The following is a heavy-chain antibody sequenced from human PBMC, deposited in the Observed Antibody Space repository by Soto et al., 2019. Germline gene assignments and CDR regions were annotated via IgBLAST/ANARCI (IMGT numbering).Heavy chain of an antibody. CDR1: GYTFTSYY. V-gene: IGHV1-46*01. Sequence: SVKGSCEAAGYTFTSYYMHCGRQAPGQGLEWMGIINPTGGSTSYAQKSQGRVTITRETSTSTVSMELSRLRSEDTAVYYCARARITMVRGVISGMDVWGQGTMVTVSS. CDR3: ARARITMVRGVISGMDV. CDR2: INPTGGST. J-gene: IGHJ6*02. D-gene: IGHD3-10*01.